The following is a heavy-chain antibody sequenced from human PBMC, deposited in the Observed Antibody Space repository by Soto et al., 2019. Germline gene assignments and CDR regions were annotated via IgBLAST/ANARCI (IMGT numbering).Heavy chain of an antibody. Sequence: PGGSLRLSCAASGFTFSSYGMHWVRQAPGKGLEWVAVIWYDGSNKYYADSVKGRFTISRDNSKNTLYLQMNSLRAEDTAVYYCARAYGDYAFDYWGQGTLLTVSS. CDR3: ARAYGDYAFDY. CDR2: IWYDGSNK. V-gene: IGHV3-33*01. D-gene: IGHD4-17*01. CDR1: GFTFSSYG. J-gene: IGHJ4*02.